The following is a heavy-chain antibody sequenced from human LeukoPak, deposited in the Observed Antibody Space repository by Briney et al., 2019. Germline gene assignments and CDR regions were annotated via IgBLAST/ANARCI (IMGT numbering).Heavy chain of an antibody. CDR1: GYTFTSYY. J-gene: IGHJ4*02. CDR2: INPSGGST. CDR3: ARDRPDSSGWYGGFGY. D-gene: IGHD6-19*01. Sequence: ASVKVSCKASGYTFTSYYMHWVRQAPGQGLEWMGIINPSGGSTSYAQKFQGRVTMTRDTSTSTVYMELSSLRSEDTAVYYCARDRPDSSGWYGGFGYWGQGTLVTVSS. V-gene: IGHV1-46*01.